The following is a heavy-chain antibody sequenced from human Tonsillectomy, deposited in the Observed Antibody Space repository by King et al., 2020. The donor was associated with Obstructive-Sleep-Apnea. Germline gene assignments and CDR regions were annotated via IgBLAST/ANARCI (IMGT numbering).Heavy chain of an antibody. Sequence: QLQESGPGLVKPSGTLSLTCAVSGGSISSGNWWSWVRQPPGKGLEWIGEIYHSGSTNYNPSLKSRVTIAVDKSKNQFSLKLSSVTAADTAVYYCARISVDLDNYGYPDYWGLGTLVTVSS. D-gene: IGHD5-18*01. CDR2: IYHSGST. CDR3: ARISVDLDNYGYPDY. V-gene: IGHV4-4*02. J-gene: IGHJ4*02. CDR1: GGSISSGNW.